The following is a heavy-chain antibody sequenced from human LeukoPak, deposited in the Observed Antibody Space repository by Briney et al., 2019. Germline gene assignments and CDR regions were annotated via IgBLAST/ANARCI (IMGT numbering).Heavy chain of an antibody. Sequence: SGGSLRVSCAASGFTFSTYSMNWVRQAPGKGLEWVSFISTSSSYIYYADSVKGRFTISRDNSKNSLYLQMNSLRAEDTAVYYCAKVPMVYAIWRAFDIWGQGTMVTVSS. CDR1: GFTFSTYS. CDR3: AKVPMVYAIWRAFDI. J-gene: IGHJ3*02. CDR2: ISTSSSYI. V-gene: IGHV3-21*01. D-gene: IGHD2-8*01.